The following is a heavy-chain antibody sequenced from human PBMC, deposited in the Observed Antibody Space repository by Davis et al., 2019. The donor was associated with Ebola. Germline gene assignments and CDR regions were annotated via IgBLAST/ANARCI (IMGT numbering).Heavy chain of an antibody. J-gene: IGHJ4*02. D-gene: IGHD3-3*02. CDR3: ARDAPFLAAAALIARFDY. CDR2: IIPVLGAP. V-gene: IGHV1-69*13. Sequence: SVKVSCKASGGTLRRYAFSWVRQAPGQGLEWMGGIIPVLGAPDYAQKFQGRVTITAADESTSTAYMELRSLRPDDTAMFYCARDAPFLAAAALIARFDYWGQGTLVTVSS. CDR1: GGTLRRYA.